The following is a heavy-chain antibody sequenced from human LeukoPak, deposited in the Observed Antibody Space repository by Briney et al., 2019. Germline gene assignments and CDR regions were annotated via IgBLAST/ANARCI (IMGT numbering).Heavy chain of an antibody. CDR1: GGTFSSYA. D-gene: IGHD3-22*01. J-gene: IGHJ3*02. CDR3: ARYDSSLLDAFDI. V-gene: IGHV1-69*05. Sequence: SVKVSCKASGGTFSSYAISWVRQAPGQGLEWMGRIIPIFGTANYAQKFQGRVTITTDGSTSTAYMELSSLRSEDTAVYYCARYDSSLLDAFDIWGQGTMVTVSS. CDR2: IIPIFGTA.